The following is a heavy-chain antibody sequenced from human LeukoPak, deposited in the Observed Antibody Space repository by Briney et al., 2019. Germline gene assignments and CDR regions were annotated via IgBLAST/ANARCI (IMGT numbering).Heavy chain of an antibody. J-gene: IGHJ5*02. CDR2: IYYSGST. Sequence: SETLSLTCTVSGGSISSSSYYWGWIRQPPGKGLEWIGSIYYSGSTYYNPSLKSRVTISVDTSKNQFSLQLNSVTPEDTAVYYCARAWNWNDEDLGGGNWFDPWGQGTLVTVSS. CDR1: GGSISSSSYY. CDR3: ARAWNWNDEDLGGGNWFDP. V-gene: IGHV4-39*01. D-gene: IGHD1-1*01.